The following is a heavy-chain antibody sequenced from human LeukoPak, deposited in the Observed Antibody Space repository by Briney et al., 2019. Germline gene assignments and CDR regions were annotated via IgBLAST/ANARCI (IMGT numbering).Heavy chain of an antibody. Sequence: GGSLRLSCAASGFTFSSYVMNWVRQAPEKGLEWVSTISGNGGSTYYADSVRGRFTISRDNSKNTLYLQMNSLRAEDTAVYYCARDFNCYGYFDYWGQGTLVTVSS. V-gene: IGHV3-23*01. CDR1: GFTFSSYV. J-gene: IGHJ4*02. CDR3: ARDFNCYGYFDY. D-gene: IGHD2-2*01. CDR2: ISGNGGST.